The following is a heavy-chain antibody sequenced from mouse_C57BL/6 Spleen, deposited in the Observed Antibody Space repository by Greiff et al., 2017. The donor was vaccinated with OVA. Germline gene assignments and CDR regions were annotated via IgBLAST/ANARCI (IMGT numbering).Heavy chain of an antibody. J-gene: IGHJ2*01. CDR2: INPGSGGT. V-gene: IGHV1-54*01. CDR1: GYAFTNYL. D-gene: IGHD2-4*01. Sequence: VQRVESGAELVRPGTSVKVSCKASGYAFTNYLIEWVKQRPGQGLEWIGVINPGSGGTNYNEKFKGKATLTADKSSSTAYRQLSSLTSEDSAVYFCARRGDYVFDYWGQGTTLTVSS. CDR3: ARRGDYVFDY.